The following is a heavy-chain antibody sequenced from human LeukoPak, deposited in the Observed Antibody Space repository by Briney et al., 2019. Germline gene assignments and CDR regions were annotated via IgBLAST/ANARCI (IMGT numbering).Heavy chain of an antibody. CDR3: AKDVGPGAIRRSWFDP. CDR2: ISCNSGSI. V-gene: IGHV3-9*01. J-gene: IGHJ5*02. CDR1: GLTFGDHA. Sequence: GGSLRLSCAASGLTFGDHAMHWVRQAPGKGLEWVSGISCNSGSIGYADSVKGRFTISRDNAKNSLYLQMNSLRAEDTALYYCAKDVGPGAIRRSWFDPWGQGTLVTVSS. D-gene: IGHD2-2*01.